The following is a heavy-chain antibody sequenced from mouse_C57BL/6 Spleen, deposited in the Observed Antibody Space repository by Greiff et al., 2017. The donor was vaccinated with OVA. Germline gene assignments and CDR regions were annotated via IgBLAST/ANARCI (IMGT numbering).Heavy chain of an antibody. V-gene: IGHV1-26*01. CDR1: GYTFTDYY. CDR3: ARGITTVVAHYAMDY. J-gene: IGHJ4*01. CDR2: INPNNGGT. Sequence: EVMLQQSGPELVKPGASVKISCKASGYTFTDYYMNWVKQSHGKSLEWIGDINPNNGGTSYNQKFKGKATLTVDKSSSTAYMELRSLTSEDSAVYYCARGITTVVAHYAMDYWGQGTSVTVSS. D-gene: IGHD1-1*01.